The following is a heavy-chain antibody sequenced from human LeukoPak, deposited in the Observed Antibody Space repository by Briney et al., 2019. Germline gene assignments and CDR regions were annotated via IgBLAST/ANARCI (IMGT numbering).Heavy chain of an antibody. V-gene: IGHV4-34*01. Sequence: SETLSLTCAVYGGPFSNYYWSWIRQPPGKGLEWIGEINHSGSTSYNPSLKSRVTISVDTSKNQLSLKLRSVTAADTAVYYCARSGAVRGAHFDNWGQGTLVTVSS. CDR3: ARSGAVRGAHFDN. CDR1: GGPFSNYY. CDR2: INHSGST. D-gene: IGHD3-10*01. J-gene: IGHJ4*02.